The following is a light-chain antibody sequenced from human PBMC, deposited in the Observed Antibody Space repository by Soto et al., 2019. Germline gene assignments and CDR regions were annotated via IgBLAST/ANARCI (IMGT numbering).Light chain of an antibody. Sequence: QSVLTQPPSASGTPGQRVTISCFGSSSNIGSNDVYWYQQVPGSAPKVVIYSNYRRPPGVPDRFSGSKSGTSASLTISGLQSEDESDFYCASRDDSLNGHVFGGGTKVTVL. CDR3: ASRDDSLNGHV. V-gene: IGLV1-44*01. CDR1: SSNIGSND. CDR2: SNY. J-gene: IGLJ3*02.